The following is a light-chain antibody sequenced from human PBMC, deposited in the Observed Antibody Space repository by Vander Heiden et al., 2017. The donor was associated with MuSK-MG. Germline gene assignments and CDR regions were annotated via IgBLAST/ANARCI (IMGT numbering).Light chain of an antibody. CDR3: QVWDTGVAV. Sequence: SYALTQLLSLSVALGQTTRITCGGDNLGGKNVHWYQQKPGQAPVLVIYRDNNRPAGIPERLSGSNSGNTATLTINRAQAGDEADYYCQVWDTGVAVFGGGTKVTVL. CDR2: RDN. CDR1: NLGGKN. J-gene: IGLJ3*02. V-gene: IGLV3-9*01.